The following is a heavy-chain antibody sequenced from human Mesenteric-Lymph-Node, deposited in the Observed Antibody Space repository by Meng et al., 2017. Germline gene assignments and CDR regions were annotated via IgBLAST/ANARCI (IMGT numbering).Heavy chain of an antibody. D-gene: IGHD3-22*01. J-gene: IGHJ1*01. V-gene: IGHV3-23*01. Sequence: GESLKTSCSASGITFSSYAMSRVRQAPGKGLEWIPSISGSGGNTYYADSVKGRFTISRDNSKSTLYLQVSTVRAEDTAVYYCVLNGAGQRYDSSGYLRLGGYFQHWGQGTLVTVSS. CDR3: VLNGAGQRYDSSGYLRLGGYFQH. CDR1: GITFSSYA. CDR2: ISGSGGNT.